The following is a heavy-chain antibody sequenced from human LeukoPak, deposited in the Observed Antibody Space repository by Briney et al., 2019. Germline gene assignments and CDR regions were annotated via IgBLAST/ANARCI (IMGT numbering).Heavy chain of an antibody. Sequence: GGSLRLSCAASGFTVSSNYMSWVRQAPGKGLEWVSVIYSGGSTYYADSVKGRFTISRDNSKNTLYLQMNSLRVEDTAVYYCARDRINMMVLGHDSGLDFWGQGTLVTVSS. D-gene: IGHD3-22*01. CDR3: ARDRINMMVLGHDSGLDF. CDR2: IYSGGST. V-gene: IGHV3-53*05. CDR1: GFTVSSNY. J-gene: IGHJ4*02.